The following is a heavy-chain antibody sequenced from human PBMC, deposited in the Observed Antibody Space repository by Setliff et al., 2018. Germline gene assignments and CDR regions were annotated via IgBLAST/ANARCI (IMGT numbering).Heavy chain of an antibody. Sequence: ASVKVSCKTSGYTFTTHGISWVRQAPGLGLEWMGWISTDDGDTNFARKFQGRVTLTTDTSTGTAYMELRSLTFDDTAVYYCARDWFCSGGDCSDVFDFWGQGTMVTV. CDR3: ARDWFCSGGDCSDVFDF. D-gene: IGHD2-21*02. CDR1: GYTFTTHG. V-gene: IGHV1-18*01. J-gene: IGHJ3*01. CDR2: ISTDDGDT.